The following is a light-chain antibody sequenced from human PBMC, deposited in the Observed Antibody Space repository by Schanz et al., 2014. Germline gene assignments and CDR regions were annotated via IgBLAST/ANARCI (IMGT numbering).Light chain of an antibody. CDR1: SHDVQNYNY. V-gene: IGLV2-11*01. J-gene: IGLJ1*01. CDR3: CSYAGGTIYN. CDR2: DVT. Sequence: QFALTQPPSVSGSPGQSVTISCTGASHDVQNYNYVSWYQQHPGRAPKLIIFDVTKRPSGVPHRFSGSKSGNTASLTISGLQSEDEAEYFCCSYAGGTIYNFGTGTKLTVL.